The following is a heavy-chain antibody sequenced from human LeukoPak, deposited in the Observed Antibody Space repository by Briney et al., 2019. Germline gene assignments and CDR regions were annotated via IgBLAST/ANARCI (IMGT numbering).Heavy chain of an antibody. V-gene: IGHV1-2*02. D-gene: IGHD2-15*01. CDR3: ARGGGCSGGSCYYGPWRDYYYMDV. CDR2: INPNSGGT. J-gene: IGHJ6*03. CDR1: GYTFTGYY. Sequence: ASVKVSCKASGYTFTGYYMHWVRQAPGQGLERMGWINPNSGGTNYAQKFQGRVTMSRDTSISTAYMELSRLRSDDTAVYYCARGGGCSGGSCYYGPWRDYYYMDVWGKGTTVTISS.